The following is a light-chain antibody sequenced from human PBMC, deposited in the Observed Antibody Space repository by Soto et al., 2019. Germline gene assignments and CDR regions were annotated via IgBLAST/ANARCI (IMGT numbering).Light chain of an antibody. CDR2: EAS. J-gene: IGKJ1*01. CDR1: QSISTW. V-gene: IGKV1-5*03. Sequence: DIQMTQSPSTLSASVGDRVTITCRASQSISTWLAWYQQRPGGAPKLLIYEASVLEAGVPSRFSGSGSGTDFTLTISSLQPDDFATYYCQQYFDFSPTFGQGTRVEIK. CDR3: QQYFDFSPT.